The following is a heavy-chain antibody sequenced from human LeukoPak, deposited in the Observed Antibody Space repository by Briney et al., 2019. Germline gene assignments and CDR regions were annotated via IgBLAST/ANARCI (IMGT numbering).Heavy chain of an antibody. CDR1: GFTVSSNY. CDR2: IYSGGST. V-gene: IGHV3-66*01. D-gene: IGHD4-17*01. J-gene: IGHJ4*02. Sequence: PPGGSLRLSCAASGFTVSSNYMSWVRQAPGKGLEWVSVIYSGGSTYYADFVKGRFTISRDNSKNTLYLQMNSLRAEDTAVYYCARDRGMTTVTSVNWGQGTLVTVSS. CDR3: ARDRGMTTVTSVN.